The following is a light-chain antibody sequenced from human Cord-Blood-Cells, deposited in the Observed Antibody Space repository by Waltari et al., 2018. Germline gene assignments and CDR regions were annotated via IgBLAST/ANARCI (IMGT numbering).Light chain of an antibody. J-gene: IGLJ3*02. CDR1: SSYVGGYNY. CDR2: EVS. Sequence: QSALTQPASVSGSPGQSITIPCPGTSSYVGGYNYVSWYQKHPGKAPNLMIYEVSNRPSGVSNRFSGSKSGNTASLTISGLQAEDEADYYCSSYTSSSTKVFGGGTKLTVL. V-gene: IGLV2-14*01. CDR3: SSYTSSSTKV.